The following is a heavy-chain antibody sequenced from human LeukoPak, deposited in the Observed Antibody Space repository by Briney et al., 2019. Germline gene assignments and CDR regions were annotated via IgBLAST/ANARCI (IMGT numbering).Heavy chain of an antibody. CDR3: AREPIYGLNFDY. J-gene: IGHJ4*02. D-gene: IGHD2/OR15-2a*01. V-gene: IGHV3-48*02. Sequence: GGSLRLSCAASGFTFSSYSMNWVRQAPGKGLEWVSYINSGSSYMYYPDSVKGRFTISRDNAKNSLYLQMDSLRDEDTAVYYCAREPIYGLNFDYWGQGTLVTVSS. CDR1: GFTFSSYS. CDR2: INSGSSYM.